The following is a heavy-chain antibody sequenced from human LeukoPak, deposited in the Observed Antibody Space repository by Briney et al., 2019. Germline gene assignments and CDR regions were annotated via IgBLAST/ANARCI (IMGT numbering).Heavy chain of an antibody. CDR1: GGSISSSSYY. Sequence: PSETLSLTCTVSGGSISSSSYYWGWIRQPPGKGLEWIGSIYYSGSTYYNPSLKSRVTMSVDTSKNQFSLKLSSVTAADTAVYYCARVYYYYMDVWGKGTTVTISS. CDR3: ARVYYYYMDV. J-gene: IGHJ6*03. V-gene: IGHV4-39*07. CDR2: IYYSGST.